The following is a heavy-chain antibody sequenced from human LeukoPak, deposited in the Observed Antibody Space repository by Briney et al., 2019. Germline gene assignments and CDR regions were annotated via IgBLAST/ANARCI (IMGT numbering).Heavy chain of an antibody. D-gene: IGHD6-19*01. V-gene: IGHV3-48*01. CDR3: ARDAYQYSSGWFFDY. CDR1: GFTFSSYW. CDR2: ISSSGTTI. Sequence: HPGGSLRLSCAASGFTFSSYWMNWVRQAPGKGLEWVSYISSSGTTIYYADSVKGRFTISRDNAKNSLYLQMNSLRAEDTAVYYCARDAYQYSSGWFFDYWGQGTLVTVSS. J-gene: IGHJ4*02.